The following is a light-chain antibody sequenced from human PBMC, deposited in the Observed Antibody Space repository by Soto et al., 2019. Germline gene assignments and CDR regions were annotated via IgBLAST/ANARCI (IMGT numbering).Light chain of an antibody. J-gene: IGKJ5*01. CDR3: KQCNSDPRT. CDR2: DAS. Sequence: GARVAITGRASQGISSALAWYQQKPGKAPKLLIYDASSIESGVPSRFRCSGSGTDFTLTISSLQPAAFATYSCKQCNSDPRTVGQGTRLESK. V-gene: IGKV1-13*02. CDR1: QGISSA.